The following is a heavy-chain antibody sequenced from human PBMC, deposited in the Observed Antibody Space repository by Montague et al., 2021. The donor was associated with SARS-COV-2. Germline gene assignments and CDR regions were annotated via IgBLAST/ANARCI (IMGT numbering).Heavy chain of an antibody. D-gene: IGHD3-9*01. V-gene: IGHV4-34*01. Sequence: SETLSLTCAVYGGSFSNYYWSWIRQPPGEGLQWIGEIHHSGGTNXNPSLKSRVTISVDTSKNQLSLKLSSATAADTAVYYCTRGRAISTLFVPHQRWFDPWGQGTLVTVSS. J-gene: IGHJ5*02. CDR1: GGSFSNYY. CDR3: TRGRAISTLFVPHQRWFDP. CDR2: IHHSGGT.